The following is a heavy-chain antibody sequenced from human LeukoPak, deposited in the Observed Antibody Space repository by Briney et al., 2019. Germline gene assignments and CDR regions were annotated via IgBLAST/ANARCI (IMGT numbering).Heavy chain of an antibody. D-gene: IGHD4-11*01. CDR3: ARSRNAAFDI. CDR1: GDSVSSNSVG. V-gene: IGHV6-1*01. Sequence: SQTLSLTCAISGDSVSSNSVGWNWIRQSPSRGLEWLGRTYYRSKWYNDYAVSVKSRITLNPDTSRNQFSLLLNSVTPEDTAVYYCARSRNAAFDIWGQGTMVTVS. CDR2: TYYRSKWYN. J-gene: IGHJ3*02.